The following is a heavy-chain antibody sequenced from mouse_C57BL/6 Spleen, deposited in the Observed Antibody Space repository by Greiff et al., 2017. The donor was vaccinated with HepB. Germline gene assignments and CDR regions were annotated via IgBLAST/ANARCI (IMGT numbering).Heavy chain of an antibody. V-gene: IGHV3-1*01. CDR1: GYSITSGYD. D-gene: IGHD1-1*01. CDR3: ARDGDYYGSSSMDY. CDR2: ISYSGST. J-gene: IGHJ4*01. Sequence: EVQLQESGPGMVKPSQSLSLTCTVTGYSITSGYDWHWIRHFPGNKLEWMGYISYSGSTNYNPSLKSRISITHDTSKNHFFLKLNSVTTEDTATYYCARDGDYYGSSSMDYWGQGTSVTVSS.